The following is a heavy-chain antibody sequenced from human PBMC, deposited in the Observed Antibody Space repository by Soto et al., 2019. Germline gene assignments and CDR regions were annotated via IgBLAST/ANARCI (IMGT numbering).Heavy chain of an antibody. D-gene: IGHD6-6*01. CDR1: GFTFSSYA. Sequence: GGSLRLSCAASGFTFSSYAMSWVRQAPGKGLEWVSAISGSGGSTYYADSVEGRFTISRDNSKNTLYLQMNSLRAEDTAVYYCAKQIAARPSSWFDPWGQGTLVTVSS. V-gene: IGHV3-23*01. CDR3: AKQIAARPSSWFDP. CDR2: ISGSGGST. J-gene: IGHJ5*02.